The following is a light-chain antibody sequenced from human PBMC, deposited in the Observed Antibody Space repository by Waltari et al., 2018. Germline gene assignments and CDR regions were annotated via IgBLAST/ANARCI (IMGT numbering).Light chain of an antibody. CDR1: SSNIGINT. J-gene: IGLJ3*02. CDR3: AAWDHSLNGRV. Sequence: QSVLTQPPSASGAPGQTVTISCSGSSSNIGINTVTWYQQLPGTAPKLLIYANYHRPSGVPDRFSGSKSDTSASLAISGLQSEDEADYFCAAWDHSLNGRVFGGGTKLTVL. CDR2: ANY. V-gene: IGLV1-44*01.